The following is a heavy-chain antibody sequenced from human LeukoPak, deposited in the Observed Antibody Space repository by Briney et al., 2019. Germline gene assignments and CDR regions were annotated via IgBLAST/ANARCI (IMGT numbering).Heavy chain of an antibody. D-gene: IGHD5-12*01. CDR1: GFTFSSYG. CDR2: ISYDGRSNK. J-gene: IGHJ5*02. V-gene: IGHV3-30*18. CDR3: ANSGYDSA. Sequence: GGSLRLSCAASGFTFSSYGMHWVRQAPGKGLEWVAVISYDGRSNKYYADSVKGRFTISRDNSKNTLYLQMNSLRAEDTAVHYCANSGYDSAWGRGTLVTVSS.